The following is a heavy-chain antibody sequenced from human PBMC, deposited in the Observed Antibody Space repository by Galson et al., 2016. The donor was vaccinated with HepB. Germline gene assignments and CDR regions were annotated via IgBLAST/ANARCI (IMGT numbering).Heavy chain of an antibody. D-gene: IGHD2-2*01. CDR1: GGTFSSYA. Sequence: SVKVSCKASGGTFSSYAISWVRQAPGQGLEWMGGIIPIFGTPNYAQKFSGRVTITADESTTTAYMELSSLRAEDTAVYFCARASWSEKSWFDPWGQGTLVTVSS. CDR2: IIPIFGTP. J-gene: IGHJ5*02. V-gene: IGHV1-69*13. CDR3: ARASWSEKSWFDP.